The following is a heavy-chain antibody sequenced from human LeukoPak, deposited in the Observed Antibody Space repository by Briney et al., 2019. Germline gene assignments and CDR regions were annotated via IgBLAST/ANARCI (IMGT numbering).Heavy chain of an antibody. D-gene: IGHD6-6*01. CDR3: ARPKIEYSSSSTFDY. CDR1: GGTFSSYA. Sequence: ASVKVSCKASGGTFSSYAISCVRQAPGQGLEWMGGIIPIFGTANYAQKFQGRVTITADESTSTAYMELSSLRSEDTAVYYCARPKIEYSSSSTFDYWGQGTLVTVSS. CDR2: IIPIFGTA. V-gene: IGHV1-69*01. J-gene: IGHJ4*02.